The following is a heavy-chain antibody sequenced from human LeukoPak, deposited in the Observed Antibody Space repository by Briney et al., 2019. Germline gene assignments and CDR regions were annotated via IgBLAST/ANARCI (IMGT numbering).Heavy chain of an antibody. CDR3: ARSGWLQSPTTDDYYYMDV. J-gene: IGHJ6*03. CDR1: GFTFSSYS. Sequence: PGGSLRLSCAASGFTFSSYSMNWVRQAPGKGLEWVSSISSSSSYIYYADSVKGRFTISRDNAKNSLYLQMNSLRAEDTAVYYCARSGWLQSPTTDDYYYMDVWGKGTTVTVSS. D-gene: IGHD5-24*01. V-gene: IGHV3-21*01. CDR2: ISSSSSYI.